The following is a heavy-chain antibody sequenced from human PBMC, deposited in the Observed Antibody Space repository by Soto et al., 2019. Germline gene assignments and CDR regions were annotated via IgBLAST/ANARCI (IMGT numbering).Heavy chain of an antibody. D-gene: IGHD2-15*01. CDR1: GFTFSSYS. CDR2: ISSSSSYI. CDR3: ARLPPGCSSCYSPFYMDV. J-gene: IGHJ6*03. Sequence: GGSLRLSCAASGFTFSSYSMNWVRQAPGKGLEWVSSISSSSSYIYYADSVKGRFTISRDNAKNSLYLQMNSLRAEDTAVYYCARLPPGCSSCYSPFYMDVWGKGTTVTVSS. V-gene: IGHV3-21*01.